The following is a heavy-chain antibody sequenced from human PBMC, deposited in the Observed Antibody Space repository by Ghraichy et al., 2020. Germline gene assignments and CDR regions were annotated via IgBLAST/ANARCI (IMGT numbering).Heavy chain of an antibody. CDR1: GFTFSSYD. CDR2: IGTAGDT. D-gene: IGHD5-24*01. Sequence: GGSLRLSCAASGFTFSSYDMHWVRQATGKGLEWVSAIGTAGDTYYPGSVKGRFTISRENAKNSLYLQMNSLRAGDTAVYYCARGGRSRDGYNFSYWGQGTLVTVSS. CDR3: ARGGRSRDGYNFSY. J-gene: IGHJ4*02. V-gene: IGHV3-13*01.